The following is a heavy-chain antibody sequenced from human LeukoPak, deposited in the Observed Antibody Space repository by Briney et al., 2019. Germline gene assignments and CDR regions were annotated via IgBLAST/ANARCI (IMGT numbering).Heavy chain of an antibody. CDR2: IRYDENTK. V-gene: IGHV3-30*02. D-gene: IGHD6-13*01. Sequence: PGGSLRLSCVASGYTFSDYGMHWVRQAPGKGLEWVAFIRYDENTKYYADSVKGRFTVSRDNSKNTLLLQMNSLRPDDTALYYCAKEIGAAAGRGFDYWGQGTLVTVSS. CDR1: GYTFSDYG. CDR3: AKEIGAAAGRGFDY. J-gene: IGHJ4*02.